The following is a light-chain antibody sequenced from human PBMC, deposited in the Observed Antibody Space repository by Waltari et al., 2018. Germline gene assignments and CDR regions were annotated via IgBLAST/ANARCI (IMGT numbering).Light chain of an antibody. V-gene: IGLV1-47*01. CDR1: SSNLGSNY. CDR2: RNN. Sequence: QSVLTQPPSASGTTGQRVTISCSGSSSNLGSNYVYWYQQLPGTAPKLLIYRNNQRPSGVPDRFSGSKSGTSASLAISGLRSEDEADYYCAAWDDSLSGRVFGTGTKVTVL. J-gene: IGLJ1*01. CDR3: AAWDDSLSGRV.